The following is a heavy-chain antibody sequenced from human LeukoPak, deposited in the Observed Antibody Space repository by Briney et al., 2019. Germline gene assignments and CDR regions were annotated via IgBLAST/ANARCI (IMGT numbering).Heavy chain of an antibody. CDR1: GFTVSSNS. Sequence: GGSLRLSCTVSGFTVSSNSWSWVRQAPGKGLEWVSYISSSSSTIYYADSVKGRFTISRDNAKNSLYLQMNSLRAEDTAVYHCARALWFGETFPAYWGQGTLVTVSS. CDR2: ISSSSSTI. D-gene: IGHD3-10*01. V-gene: IGHV3-48*01. CDR3: ARALWFGETFPAY. J-gene: IGHJ4*02.